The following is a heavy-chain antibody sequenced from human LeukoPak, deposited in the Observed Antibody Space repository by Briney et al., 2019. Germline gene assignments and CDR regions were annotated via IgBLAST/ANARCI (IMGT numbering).Heavy chain of an antibody. D-gene: IGHD3-16*01. CDR2: IWYDGSNK. CDR1: GFTFSSYG. V-gene: IGHV3-33*01. Sequence: PGRSLRLSCAASGFTFSSYGMHWVRQAPGKGLEWVAVIWYDGSNKYYVDSVKGRFTISRDNSKNTLYLQMNSLRAEDTAVYYCARDGGSRGYYGMDVWGQGTTVTVSS. J-gene: IGHJ6*02. CDR3: ARDGGSRGYYGMDV.